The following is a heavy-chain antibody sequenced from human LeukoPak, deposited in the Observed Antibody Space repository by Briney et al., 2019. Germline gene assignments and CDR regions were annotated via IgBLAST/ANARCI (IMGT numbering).Heavy chain of an antibody. CDR3: ARRGSGYDFHFDY. Sequence: PGGSLRLSCAASGFTFSSYAMHWVRQAPGKGLEYVSAISSNGGSTYYANSVKGRFTISRDNSKNTLYLQMGSLRAEDMAVYYCARRGSGYDFHFDYWGQGTLVTVSS. J-gene: IGHJ4*02. V-gene: IGHV3-64*01. D-gene: IGHD5-12*01. CDR2: ISSNGGST. CDR1: GFTFSSYA.